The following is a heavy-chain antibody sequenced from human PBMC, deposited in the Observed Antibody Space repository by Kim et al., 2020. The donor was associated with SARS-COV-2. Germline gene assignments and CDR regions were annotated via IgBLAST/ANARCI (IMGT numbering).Heavy chain of an antibody. CDR2: IYYSGST. CDR3: ATYYYDSSGYYSYFDY. CDR1: GGSISSYY. V-gene: IGHV4-59*13. Sequence: SETLSLTCTVSGGSISSYYWSWIRQPPGKGLEWIGYIYYSGSTNYNPSLKSRVTISVDTSENQFSLKLSSVTAADTAVYYCATYYYDSSGYYSYFDYWGQGTLVTVSS. J-gene: IGHJ4*02. D-gene: IGHD3-22*01.